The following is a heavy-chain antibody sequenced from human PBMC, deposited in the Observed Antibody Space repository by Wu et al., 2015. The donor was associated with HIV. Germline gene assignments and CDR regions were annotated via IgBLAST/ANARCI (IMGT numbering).Heavy chain of an antibody. Sequence: QVQLVQSGAEVKKLGSSVKVSCRASGVTFNNYVFSWVRQAPGQGLEWMGWINVNSGDSNYARKFRGRLTVTRDTSINTVYMDLSSLKSDDSAIYYCTRGTRNYLFDYWGQGALVTVSS. CDR2: INVNSGDS. D-gene: IGHD4-11*01. CDR3: TRGTRNYLFDY. J-gene: IGHJ4*02. V-gene: IGHV1-8*01. CDR1: GVTFNNYV.